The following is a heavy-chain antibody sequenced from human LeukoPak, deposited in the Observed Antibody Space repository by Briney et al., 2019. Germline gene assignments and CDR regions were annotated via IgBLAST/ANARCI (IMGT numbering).Heavy chain of an antibody. CDR3: VQGTRRGAITMVRGVIGKSYYFDS. J-gene: IGHJ4*02. Sequence: GGSLRLSCAASGFTFSSYSMNWVRQAPGKGLEWVSSISSSSSYIYYADSVKGRFTISRDNSKNTLYLQMNSLRAADTALYYCVQGTRRGAITMVRGVIGKSYYFDSWGQGTLVTVSS. CDR1: GFTFSSYS. V-gene: IGHV3-21*01. D-gene: IGHD3-10*01. CDR2: ISSSSSYI.